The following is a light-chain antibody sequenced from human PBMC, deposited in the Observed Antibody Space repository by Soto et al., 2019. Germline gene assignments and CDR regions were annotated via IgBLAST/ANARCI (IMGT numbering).Light chain of an antibody. CDR3: CSYAGSYTHV. V-gene: IGLV2-11*01. Sequence: QSALTQPRSVSGSPGQSVTISCTGTSSDVGGYNYVSWYQQHPGKAPKLMIYDVSKRPSGVPDRYSGSKSGNTASLTISALQAEDEADSYCCSYAGSYTHVFGTGTKVTVL. CDR2: DVS. J-gene: IGLJ1*01. CDR1: SSDVGGYNY.